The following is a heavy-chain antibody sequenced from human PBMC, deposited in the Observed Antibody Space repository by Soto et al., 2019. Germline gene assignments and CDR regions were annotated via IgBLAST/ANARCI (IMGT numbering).Heavy chain of an antibody. CDR3: ARVPLIAVRPLVWFDP. Sequence: QVQLQESGPGLVKPSQTLSLTCTVSGGSISSGGYYWSWIRQHPGKGLEWIGYIYYSGSTYYNPSLKSRVTISVDTSKNQFSLKLSSVTAADTAVYYCARVPLIAVRPLVWFDPWGQGTLVTVSS. D-gene: IGHD6-6*01. CDR1: GGSISSGGYY. J-gene: IGHJ5*02. CDR2: IYYSGST. V-gene: IGHV4-31*03.